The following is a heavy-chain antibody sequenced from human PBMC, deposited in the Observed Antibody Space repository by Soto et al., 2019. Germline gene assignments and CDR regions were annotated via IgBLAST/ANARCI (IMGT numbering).Heavy chain of an antibody. CDR3: GRAGDYFDSSGYYYVFDY. CDR1: GGTFSSCA. Sequence: SVKVSCKASGGTFSSCAISWVRQAPGQGLEWMGGIIPIFGTANYAQKFQGRVTITADESTSTAYIELSSQRSEDTAVYYCGRAGDYFDSSGYYYVFDYWCQGTLVTVSS. J-gene: IGHJ4*02. V-gene: IGHV1-69*13. D-gene: IGHD3-22*01. CDR2: IIPIFGTA.